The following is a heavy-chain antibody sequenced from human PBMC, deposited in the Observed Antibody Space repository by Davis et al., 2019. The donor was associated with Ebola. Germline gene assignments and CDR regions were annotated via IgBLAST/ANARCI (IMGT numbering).Heavy chain of an antibody. CDR3: AKDGEYSSSFRGEGMDV. CDR1: GFTFSSYA. J-gene: IGHJ6*02. Sequence: PGGSLRLSCAASGFTFSSYAMSWVRQAPGKGLEWVSALSGSGGSTYYADSVKGRFTISRDNSKNTLYLQMNSLRAEDTAVYYCAKDGEYSSSFRGEGMDVWGQGTTVTVSS. D-gene: IGHD6-6*01. CDR2: LSGSGGST. V-gene: IGHV3-23*01.